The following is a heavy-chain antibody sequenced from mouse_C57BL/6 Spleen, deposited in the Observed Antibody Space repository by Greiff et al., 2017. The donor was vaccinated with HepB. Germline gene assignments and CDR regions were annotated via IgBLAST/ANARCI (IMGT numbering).Heavy chain of an antibody. J-gene: IGHJ2*01. V-gene: IGHV1-64*01. CDR1: GYTFTSYW. CDR3: AISHYGSSYDY. D-gene: IGHD1-1*01. Sequence: QVQLQQPGAELVKPGASVKLSCKASGYTFTSYWMHWVKQRPGQGLEWIGMIHPNIGSTNYNEKFKSKATLTVDKSSSTAYMQLSSLTSEDSAVYYCAISHYGSSYDYGGQGTALTVSS. CDR2: IHPNIGST.